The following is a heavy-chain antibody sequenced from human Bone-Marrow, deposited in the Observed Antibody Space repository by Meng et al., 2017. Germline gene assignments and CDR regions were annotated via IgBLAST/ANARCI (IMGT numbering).Heavy chain of an antibody. CDR3: ASFPPPGKQWLVTDY. Sequence: QVQLQESGPGMVKPSGTLSLTCAVSGGSISSSNWWSWVRQPPGKGLEWIGEIYHSGSTNYNPSLKSRVTISVDKSKNQFSLKLSSVTAADTAVYYCASFPPPGKQWLVTDYWGQGTLVTVSS. CDR1: GGSISSSNW. D-gene: IGHD6-19*01. J-gene: IGHJ4*02. CDR2: IYHSGST. V-gene: IGHV4-4*02.